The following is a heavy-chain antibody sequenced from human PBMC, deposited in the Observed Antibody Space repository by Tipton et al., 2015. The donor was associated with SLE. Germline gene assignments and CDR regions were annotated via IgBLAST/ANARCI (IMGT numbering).Heavy chain of an antibody. V-gene: IGHV3-7*01. Sequence: SLRLSCAASGFTFSSYWMRWVRQAPGKGLEWVANIKQDGSEKYYVDSVKGRFTISRDNAKNSLYLQMNSLRAEDTAVYYCARALWFRFYVDYWGQGTLVTVSS. D-gene: IGHD3-10*01. CDR2: IKQDGSEK. CDR3: ARALWFRFYVDY. CDR1: GFTFSSYW. J-gene: IGHJ4*02.